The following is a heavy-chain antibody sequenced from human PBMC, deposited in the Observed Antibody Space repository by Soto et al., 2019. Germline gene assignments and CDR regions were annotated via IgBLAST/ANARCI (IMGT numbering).Heavy chain of an antibody. D-gene: IGHD3-16*01. Sequence: QVQLVQSGADVKKPGSSVKVSCKTSGGSFGSSAISWVRQAPAQGLEWMGEIIPVFDKANYAQNFQDRLTITADESTVTVFMQLSSLRSDDTAVYFCARLRRDWGDAFDLWGQGTFVTVSS. CDR2: IIPVFDKA. J-gene: IGHJ3*01. CDR3: ARLRRDWGDAFDL. CDR1: GGSFGSSA. V-gene: IGHV1-69*01.